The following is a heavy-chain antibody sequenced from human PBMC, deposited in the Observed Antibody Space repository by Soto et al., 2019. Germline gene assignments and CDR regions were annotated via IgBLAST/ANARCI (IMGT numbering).Heavy chain of an antibody. Sequence: QVQLVQSGAEVKKPGSSVNVSCKASGGTFSSYTISWVRQAPGQGLEWMGRIIPILGIANYAQKFQGRVTITADKSTSTAYMELSSLRSEDTAVYYCARSHCDYLYFDYWGQGTLVTVSS. V-gene: IGHV1-69*02. CDR1: GGTFSSYT. CDR3: ARSHCDYLYFDY. CDR2: IIPILGIA. J-gene: IGHJ4*02. D-gene: IGHD4-17*01.